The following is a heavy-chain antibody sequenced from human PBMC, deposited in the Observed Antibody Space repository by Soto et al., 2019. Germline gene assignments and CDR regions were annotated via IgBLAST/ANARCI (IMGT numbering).Heavy chain of an antibody. J-gene: IGHJ4*02. Sequence: PSETLSLTCTVSGGSISSGDYYWSWIRQPPGKGLEWIGYIYYSGSTYYNPSLKSRVTISVDTSKNQFSLKLSSVTAAGTAVYYCARQTYHYYDSGIDYWGQGTLVTVSS. CDR2: IYYSGST. D-gene: IGHD3-22*01. V-gene: IGHV4-30-4*01. CDR1: GGSISSGDYY. CDR3: ARQTYHYYDSGIDY.